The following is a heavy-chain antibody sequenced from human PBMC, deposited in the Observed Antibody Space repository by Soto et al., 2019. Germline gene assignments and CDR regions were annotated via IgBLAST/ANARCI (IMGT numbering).Heavy chain of an antibody. Sequence: QVQLVESGGGVVQPGRYLRVSCAASGVTFNSYAIHWVRQAPGKGLEWVAVISYDGNNKNYADSVKGRLAISRDNSRNTLYLQMNSLRAEDTAVYYCARARLDTPALDYWGQATLVTVSS. J-gene: IGHJ4*02. CDR1: GVTFNSYA. CDR3: ARARLDTPALDY. D-gene: IGHD2-2*01. V-gene: IGHV3-30*09. CDR2: ISYDGNNK.